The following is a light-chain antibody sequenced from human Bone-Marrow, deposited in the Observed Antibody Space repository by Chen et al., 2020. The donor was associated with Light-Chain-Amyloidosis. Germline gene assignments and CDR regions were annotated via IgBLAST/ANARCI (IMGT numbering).Light chain of an antibody. J-gene: IGKJ1*01. CDR2: KAS. CDR3: QQYHNFSPWT. Sequence: DIQMTQSPSTLSASVGDRVTITCRASQSIDDWLAWYQQKPGQAPKLIIYKASTLQTGVPSRFRGSGSGTDFTLTVSSLQPDDFATYYCQQYHNFSPWTFGQGTKVEIK. V-gene: IGKV1-5*03. CDR1: QSIDDW.